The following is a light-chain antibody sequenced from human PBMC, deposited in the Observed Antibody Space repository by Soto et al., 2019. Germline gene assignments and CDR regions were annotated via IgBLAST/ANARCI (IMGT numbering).Light chain of an antibody. CDR1: QILLYNNTYNY. J-gene: IGKJ5*01. Sequence: EIVMTQSPLTLPVGLVGTASLSCRSSQILLYNNTYNYLDGYVQKPGQSPQLLIYFGSNRAPGVPDRFSGSGSGTDFTLKINRVEAEDVGTYYCMQAPQSLTFGQGTRLEI. CDR2: FGS. V-gene: IGKV2-28*01. CDR3: MQAPQSLT.